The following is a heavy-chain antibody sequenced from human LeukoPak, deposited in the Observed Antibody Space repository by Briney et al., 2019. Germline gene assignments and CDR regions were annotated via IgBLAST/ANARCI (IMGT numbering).Heavy chain of an antibody. V-gene: IGHV1-2*02. CDR1: GGTFSSYA. CDR2: INPNSGGT. J-gene: IGHJ5*02. D-gene: IGHD2-15*01. CDR3: ARDACSGGSCYLVWFDP. Sequence: ASVKVSCKASGGTFSSYAISWVRQAPGQGLEWMGWINPNSGGTNYAQKFQGRVTMTRDTSISTAYMELSRLRSDDTAVYYCARDACSGGSCYLVWFDPWGQGTLVTVSS.